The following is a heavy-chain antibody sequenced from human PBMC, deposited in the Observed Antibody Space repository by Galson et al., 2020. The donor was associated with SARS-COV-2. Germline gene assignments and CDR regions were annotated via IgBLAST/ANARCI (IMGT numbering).Heavy chain of an antibody. V-gene: IGHV3-53*01. CDR1: GFTVSSTY. CDR3: ARRDYAFWSGYYKQGYYYYMDV. Sequence: GGSLTLPSAASGFTVSSTYMSCVRQAPGKGLESVSVIYSGGSTYYADSVKGRFTISRDNSKNTLYLQMNSLRAEDTAVYYCARRDYAFWSGYYKQGYYYYMDVWGKGTTVTVSS. J-gene: IGHJ6*03. D-gene: IGHD3-3*01. CDR2: IYSGGST.